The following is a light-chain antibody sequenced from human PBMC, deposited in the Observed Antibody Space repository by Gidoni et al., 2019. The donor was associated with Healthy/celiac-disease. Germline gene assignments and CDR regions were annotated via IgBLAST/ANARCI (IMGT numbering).Light chain of an antibody. CDR1: SSDVGGYNY. Sequence: QSALTQPASLSGSPGQSITISCTGTSSDVGGYNYVSWSQQHPGKAPKLMIYDVSNRPSGVSNRFSGFKSGNTASLTISGLQAEDEADYYCSSYTSSSTLFVVFGGGTKLTVL. CDR3: SSYTSSSTLFVV. CDR2: DVS. V-gene: IGLV2-14*01. J-gene: IGLJ2*01.